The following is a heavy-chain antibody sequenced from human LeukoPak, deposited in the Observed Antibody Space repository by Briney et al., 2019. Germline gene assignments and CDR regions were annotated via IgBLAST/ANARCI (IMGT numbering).Heavy chain of an antibody. Sequence: GFLSLSRAASVFPFEDYDMRWAREASGRALEWGIGINLNGGSTRYADSVKRRFTISRDNAKNSLYLQMNSLRAEDTALYYCARGSPIAVAGNYYYYYMDVWGKGTTVTVSS. CDR2: INLNGGST. V-gene: IGHV3-20*04. CDR3: ARGSPIAVAGNYYYYYMDV. CDR1: VFPFEDYD. D-gene: IGHD6-19*01. J-gene: IGHJ6*03.